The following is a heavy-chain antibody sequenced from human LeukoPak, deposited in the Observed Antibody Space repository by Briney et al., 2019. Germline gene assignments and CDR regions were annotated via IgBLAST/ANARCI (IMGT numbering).Heavy chain of an antibody. V-gene: IGHV1-69*05. J-gene: IGHJ5*02. Sequence: PVKASCKASGGTFSSYAISWVRQAPGQGLEWMGGIIPIFGTANYAQKFQGRVTITTDESTSTAYMELRSLSSEDTAVYYCAQLTNENWFDPWVQGTLVTVSS. CDR1: GGTFSSYA. D-gene: IGHD2-2*01. CDR2: IIPIFGTA. CDR3: AQLTNENWFDP.